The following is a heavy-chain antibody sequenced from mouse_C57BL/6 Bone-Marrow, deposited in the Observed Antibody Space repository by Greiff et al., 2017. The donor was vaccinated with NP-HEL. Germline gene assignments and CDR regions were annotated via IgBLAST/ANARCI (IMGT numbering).Heavy chain of an antibody. J-gene: IGHJ2*01. CDR3: TRWLLRFDN. CDR2: IDPETGGT. V-gene: IGHV1-15*01. CDR1: GYTFTDYE. Sequence: VQLQQSGAELVRPGASVTLSCKASGYTFTDYEMHWVKQTPVHGLEWIGAIDPETGGTAYNQKFKGKAILTADKSSSTAYMELRSLTHEDTAVYYSTRWLLRFDNWGQGTTLTVSS. D-gene: IGHD2-3*01.